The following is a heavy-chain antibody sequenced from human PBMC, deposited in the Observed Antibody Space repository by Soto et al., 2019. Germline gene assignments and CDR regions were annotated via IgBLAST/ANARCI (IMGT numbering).Heavy chain of an antibody. CDR1: GFTFDDYA. J-gene: IGHJ6*03. CDR3: AKDLSYYYYYMDV. V-gene: IGHV3-9*01. CDR2: ISWNSGSI. Sequence: GGSLRLSCAASGFTFDDYAMHWVRQAPGKGLEWVSGISWNSGSIGYADSVKGRFTISRDNAKNSLYLQMNGLRAEDTALYYCAKDLSYYYYYMDVWGKGTTVTVSS. D-gene: IGHD3-16*02.